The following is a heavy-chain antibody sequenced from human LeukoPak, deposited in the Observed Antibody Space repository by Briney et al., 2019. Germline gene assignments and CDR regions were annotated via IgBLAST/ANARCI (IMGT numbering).Heavy chain of an antibody. D-gene: IGHD4-17*01. Sequence: ASVKVSCKASGYTFTNFGISWVRQAPGQGLEWMGWISPYNGNTNYAQKVQGRVTMTTDTSTSTVYMELRSLRSDDTAVYYCARLGGWAYRDYLQEAFDYWGQGTRVTVSS. V-gene: IGHV1-18*01. CDR1: GYTFTNFG. CDR2: ISPYNGNT. CDR3: ARLGGWAYRDYLQEAFDY. J-gene: IGHJ4*02.